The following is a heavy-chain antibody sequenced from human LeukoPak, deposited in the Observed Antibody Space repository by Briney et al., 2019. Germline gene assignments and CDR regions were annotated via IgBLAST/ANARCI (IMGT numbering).Heavy chain of an antibody. CDR2: ISSSSSTI. V-gene: IGHV3-48*01. CDR3: AKDLVVGATG. CDR1: GFTFSSYS. Sequence: PGGSLRLSCAASGFTFSSYSMNWVRQAPGKGLEWVSYISSSSSTIYYADSVKGRFTISRDNSKDTLYLQMNSLRAEDTAVYYCAKDLVVGATGWGQGTLVTVSS. J-gene: IGHJ4*02. D-gene: IGHD1-26*01.